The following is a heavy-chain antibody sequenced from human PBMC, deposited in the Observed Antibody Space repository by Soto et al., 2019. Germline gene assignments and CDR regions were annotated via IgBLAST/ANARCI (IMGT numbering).Heavy chain of an antibody. Sequence: ASVKVSCKASGYTFTSYAMHWVRQAPGQRLEWMGWINAGNGNTKYSQKFQGRVTITRDTSASTAYMEVSSLRADDTAVYYCGRGGTPIDYWGQGTLVTVSS. J-gene: IGHJ4*02. CDR1: GYTFTSYA. V-gene: IGHV1-3*01. CDR2: INAGNGNT. CDR3: GRGGTPIDY. D-gene: IGHD3-16*01.